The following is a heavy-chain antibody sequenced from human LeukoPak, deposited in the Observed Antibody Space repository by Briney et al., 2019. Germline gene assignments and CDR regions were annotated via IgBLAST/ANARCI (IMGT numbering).Heavy chain of an antibody. D-gene: IGHD6-19*01. V-gene: IGHV3-7*01. CDR1: GFTFSSYW. CDR3: ATFTPLAGNFDY. CDR2: IKQDGSEK. J-gene: IGHJ4*02. Sequence: GGSLRLSCAASGFTFSSYWMSWVRQAPGKGLEWGANIKQDGSEKYYVDSVKGRFTISRDNAKNSLYLQMNSLRSEDTAVYYCATFTPLAGNFDYWGQGTLVTVSS.